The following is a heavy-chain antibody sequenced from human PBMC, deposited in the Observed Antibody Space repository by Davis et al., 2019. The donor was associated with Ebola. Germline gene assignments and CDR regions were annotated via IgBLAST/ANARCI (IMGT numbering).Heavy chain of an antibody. CDR1: GFTFSSYA. Sequence: GGSLRLSCAASGFTFSSYAMHWVRQAPGKGLEWVAVISYDGSNKYYADSVKGRFTISRDNSKNTLYLQMNSLRAEDTAVYYCARDRLALRFLEYAFDYWGQGTLVTVSS. J-gene: IGHJ4*02. CDR2: ISYDGSNK. V-gene: IGHV3-30-3*01. CDR3: ARDRLALRFLEYAFDY. D-gene: IGHD3-3*01.